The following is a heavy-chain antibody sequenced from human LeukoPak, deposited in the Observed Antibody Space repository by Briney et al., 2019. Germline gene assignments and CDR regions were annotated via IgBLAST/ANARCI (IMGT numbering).Heavy chain of an antibody. Sequence: SETLSLTCAVYGGSVSDYYWTWIRQLPGKGLEWIGEINQSGTTYYNTSLKSRVTISPNTSKNQVSLKLTSVTAADTAVYYCSLEWLHWGQGTLVTVSS. CDR1: GGSVSDYY. J-gene: IGHJ4*02. V-gene: IGHV4-34*01. CDR2: INQSGTT. CDR3: SLEWLH. D-gene: IGHD3-3*01.